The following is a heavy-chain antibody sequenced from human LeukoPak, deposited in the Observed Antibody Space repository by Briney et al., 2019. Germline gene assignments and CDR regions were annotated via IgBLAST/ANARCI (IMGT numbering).Heavy chain of an antibody. Sequence: ASVKVSCKASGGTFSCYAISWVRQAPGQGLEWMGWINPNSGGTNYAQKFQGRVTMTRDTSISTAYMELSRLRSDDTAVYYCAQGDFWSGDYYDYWGQGTLVTVSS. CDR3: AQGDFWSGDYYDY. V-gene: IGHV1-2*02. CDR1: GGTFSCYA. J-gene: IGHJ4*02. CDR2: INPNSGGT. D-gene: IGHD3-3*01.